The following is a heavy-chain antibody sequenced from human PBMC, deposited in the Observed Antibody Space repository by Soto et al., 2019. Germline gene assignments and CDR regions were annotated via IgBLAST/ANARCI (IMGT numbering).Heavy chain of an antibody. V-gene: IGHV3-7*05. CDR3: AQEAV. CDR1: GFTFSGYW. J-gene: IGHJ6*02. CDR2: IKQDGSEQ. Sequence: EVQLVESGGGLVQPGGSLRLSCAASGFTFSGYWMSWVRQAPGKGLEWVANIKQDGSEQFYVDSVKGRFTISRDNAKNSLYPQMNRLRSEDTPVYYCAQEAVWGQGTTVTVSS.